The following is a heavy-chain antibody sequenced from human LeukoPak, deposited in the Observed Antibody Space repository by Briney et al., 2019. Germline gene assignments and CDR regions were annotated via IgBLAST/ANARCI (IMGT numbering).Heavy chain of an antibody. CDR2: FSGCGGSP. CDR3: AKVESYWYFDL. Sequence: GGSLRLSCAASGFTFSTYTMSWVRQAPGKGLEWVSSFSGCGGSPVYSDSVKGRFTIFRDNSKNTLYLQLNSVRAEDTAVYYCAKVESYWYFDLWGRGTLVTVSS. V-gene: IGHV3-23*01. J-gene: IGHJ2*01. CDR1: GFTFSTYT.